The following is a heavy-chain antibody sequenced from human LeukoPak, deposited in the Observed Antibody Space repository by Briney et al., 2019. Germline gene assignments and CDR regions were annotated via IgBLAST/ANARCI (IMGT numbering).Heavy chain of an antibody. CDR1: GFTFSNYA. CDR2: VSGGGSST. D-gene: IGHD2-2*01. V-gene: IGHV3-23*01. Sequence: GGSLRLSCVASGFTFSNYAMNWVRQAPGKGLEWVSGVSGGGSSTYYADSVKGRFTISRDNSKNMLYLQINSLRAEDTAVYYCAKSPSTGVVVPAVIQLYFDYWGQGTLVTVSS. CDR3: AKSPSTGVVVPAVIQLYFDY. J-gene: IGHJ4*02.